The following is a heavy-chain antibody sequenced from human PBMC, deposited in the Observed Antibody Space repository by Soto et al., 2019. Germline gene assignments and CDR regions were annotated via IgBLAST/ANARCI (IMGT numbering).Heavy chain of an antibody. J-gene: IGHJ4*02. CDR3: ARAQYSSGWYHYFDY. D-gene: IGHD6-19*01. CDR2: IYYSGST. Sequence: QLQLQESGPGLVKPSETLSLTCTVSGGSISSSSYYWGWIRQPPGKGLEWIGSIYYSGSTYYNPSLKSRVTISVDTSKNQFSLKLSSVTAADTAVYYCARAQYSSGWYHYFDYWGQGTLVTVSS. CDR1: GGSISSSSYY. V-gene: IGHV4-39*01.